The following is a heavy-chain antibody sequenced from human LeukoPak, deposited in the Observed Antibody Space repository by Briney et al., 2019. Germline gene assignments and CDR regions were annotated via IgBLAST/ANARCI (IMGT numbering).Heavy chain of an antibody. CDR2: VYYSGNT. D-gene: IGHD6-19*01. Sequence: PSETLSLTCTVSGGSIKSDSYYWSWIRQYPGKGLEWIGYVYYSGNTYYNPSLKSRVTISVDTSKNQFSLKLSSVTAADTAVYYCARGGQWLAPGPDYWGQGTLVIVSS. V-gene: IGHV4-31*03. CDR3: ARGGQWLAPGPDY. J-gene: IGHJ4*02. CDR1: GGSIKSDSYY.